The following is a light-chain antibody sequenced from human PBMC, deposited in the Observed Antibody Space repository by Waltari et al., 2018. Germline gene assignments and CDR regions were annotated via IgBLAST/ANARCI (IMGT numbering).Light chain of an antibody. CDR3: QQYNIYSWT. CDR2: KAS. Sequence: DIQMTQSPSTLSASVGDRVTITCRASQSIKSWLAWYQQKPGKAPKLLIYKASSLESGVPSRFSGSGSGTEFTLTISSLQPDDFATYYCQQYNIYSWTSGQGTKVEI. V-gene: IGKV1-5*03. CDR1: QSIKSW. J-gene: IGKJ1*01.